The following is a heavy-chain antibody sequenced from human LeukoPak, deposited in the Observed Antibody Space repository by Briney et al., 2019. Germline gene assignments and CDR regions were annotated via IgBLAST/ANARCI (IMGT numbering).Heavy chain of an antibody. D-gene: IGHD2-2*01. CDR1: GFTFISYG. J-gene: IGHJ5*02. CDR2: IRYDGSNK. CDR3: AKDRGSTSFWWFDP. V-gene: IGHV3-30*02. Sequence: GGSLRLSCAASGFTFISYGMHWVRQAPGKGLEWVAFIRYDGSNKYYADSVKGRFTISRDNSKNTLYLQMNSLRAEDTAVYYCAKDRGSTSFWWFDPWGQGTLVTVSS.